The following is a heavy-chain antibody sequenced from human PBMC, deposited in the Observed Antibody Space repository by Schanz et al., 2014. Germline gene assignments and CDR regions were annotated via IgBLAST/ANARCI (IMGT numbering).Heavy chain of an antibody. V-gene: IGHV3-23*04. CDR1: RLTFNNAW. CDR3: AKDLGRSSGWTKPTKGDY. J-gene: IGHJ4*02. CDR2: ISRSGDNT. Sequence: EVQLEESGGGLVKPGGSLKLSCAASRLTFNNAWMHWVRQAPGKGLEWVSLISRSGDNTKYADSVTGRFTISRDNSRNTLFLQMNSLRVEDTAVYYCAKDLGRSSGWTKPTKGDYWGQGTLVTVSS. D-gene: IGHD6-19*01.